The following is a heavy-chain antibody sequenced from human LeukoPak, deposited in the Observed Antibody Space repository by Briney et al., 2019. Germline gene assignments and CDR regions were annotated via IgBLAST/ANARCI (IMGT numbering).Heavy chain of an antibody. CDR3: ASRDAPYDFWSGYHFDY. CDR1: GFTFSSYS. CDR2: ISSSSSTI. V-gene: IGHV3-48*01. Sequence: PGGSLRLSCSASGFTFSSYSMNWVRQAPGKGLEWVSYISSSSSTIYYADSMKGRFTISRDNAKNSLYLQMNSLRAEDTAVYYCASRDAPYDFWSGYHFDYWGQGTLVTVSS. D-gene: IGHD3-3*01. J-gene: IGHJ4*02.